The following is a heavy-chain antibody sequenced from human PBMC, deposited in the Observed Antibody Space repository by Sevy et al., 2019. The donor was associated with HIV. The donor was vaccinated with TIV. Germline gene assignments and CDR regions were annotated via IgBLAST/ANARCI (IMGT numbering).Heavy chain of an antibody. V-gene: IGHV3-30*18. CDR2: ISYDGDSK. CDR1: GFTFSRNG. D-gene: IGHD6-13*01. J-gene: IGHJ4*02. CDR3: AKESVSWYLDF. Sequence: GGSLRLSCAASGFTFSRNGMHWVRQVPGKGLEWVALISYDGDSKNYADSVKGRFTISRDNSKNTVYLHMNSLRSEYTAVYYCAKESVSWYLDFWGQGTLVTVSS.